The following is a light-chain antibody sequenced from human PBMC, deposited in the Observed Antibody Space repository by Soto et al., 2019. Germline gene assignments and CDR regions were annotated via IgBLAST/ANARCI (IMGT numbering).Light chain of an antibody. V-gene: IGKV3-20*01. Sequence: EIVLMQSPGTLSLSPGEGATLSYSTSQSVSSTSLAWYQQKPGQAPRLVMFGVSNRATGIPDRFSGSGSGTDFTLTISRLETEDFAVYYCGQFVSAHTRTFGQGTKVDIK. CDR1: QSVSSTS. CDR2: GVS. CDR3: GQFVSAHTRT. J-gene: IGKJ1*01.